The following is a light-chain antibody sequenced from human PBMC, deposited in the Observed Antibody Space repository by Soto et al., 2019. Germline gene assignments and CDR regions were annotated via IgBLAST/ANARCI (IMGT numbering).Light chain of an antibody. CDR1: QGVRDD. CDR2: SAS. V-gene: IGKV1-6*01. Sequence: IQMIQSPSSLFASVGDRVTITCRVSQGVRDDVGWYQQKPGKAPKLLIYSASTLQSGVPSRFSGSGSGTDFTLTISGLQPEDFAAYYCLQENSYPLTFGGGTRWIS. CDR3: LQENSYPLT. J-gene: IGKJ4*01.